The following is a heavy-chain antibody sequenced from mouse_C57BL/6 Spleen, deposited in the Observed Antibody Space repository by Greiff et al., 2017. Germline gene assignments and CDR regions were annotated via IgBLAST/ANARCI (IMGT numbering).Heavy chain of an antibody. CDR1: GFTFSDYG. Sequence: EVKLMESGGGLVKPGGSLKLSCAASGFTFSDYGMHWVRQAPEKGLEWVAYISSGSSTIYYADTVKGRFTISRDNAKNTLFLQMTSLRSEDTAMYYCARVYGSSLYFDVWGTGTTVTVSS. CDR3: ARVYGSSLYFDV. CDR2: ISSGSSTI. J-gene: IGHJ1*03. V-gene: IGHV5-17*01. D-gene: IGHD1-1*01.